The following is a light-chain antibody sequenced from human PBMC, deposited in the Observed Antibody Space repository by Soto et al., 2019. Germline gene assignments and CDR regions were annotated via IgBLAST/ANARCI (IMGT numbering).Light chain of an antibody. CDR3: ASWDDSLNGPV. Sequence: QSALTQPASVSGSPGQSITISCTGTSGDIGSYNRVSWYQQHPGKAPKLIIYEVTDRPSGVPDRFSASKSGTSASLAISGLRSEDEADYYCASWDDSLNGPVFGGGTKLTVL. V-gene: IGLV2-14*01. CDR1: SGDIGSYNR. CDR2: EVT. J-gene: IGLJ2*01.